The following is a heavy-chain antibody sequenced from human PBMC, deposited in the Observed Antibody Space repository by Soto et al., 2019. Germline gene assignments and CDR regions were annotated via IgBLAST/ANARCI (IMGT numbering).Heavy chain of an antibody. CDR1: GHTLTKYL. V-gene: IGHV1-46*01. CDR2: INPTDGDT. D-gene: IGHD2-21*02. Sequence: QVQLVQSGAEVKKPGASVKTPCKASGHTLTKYLLHWVRQAPGQGLEWMGMINPTDGDTIYAQKFRDRVSMTRDTSSSTVYMELSSLRSEDTAIYYCALVVTAIGAEVTGWFDPWGQGTLVNVSS. J-gene: IGHJ5*02. CDR3: ALVVTAIGAEVTGWFDP.